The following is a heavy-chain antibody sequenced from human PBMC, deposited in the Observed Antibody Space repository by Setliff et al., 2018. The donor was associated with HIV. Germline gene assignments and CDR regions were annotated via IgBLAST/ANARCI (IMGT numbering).Heavy chain of an antibody. Sequence: SETLSLTCTVSGLSMSYNYWTWIRQSPGKGLEWIGYVHYSGSTIYNPSLKSRITISLDTSKEQFSLELSSVTAADTAVYYCATLDHSGGNFLAYWGQGSLVTVSS. CDR3: ATLDHSGGNFLAY. J-gene: IGHJ4*02. V-gene: IGHV4-59*08. D-gene: IGHD2-21*02. CDR1: GLSMSYNY. CDR2: VHYSGST.